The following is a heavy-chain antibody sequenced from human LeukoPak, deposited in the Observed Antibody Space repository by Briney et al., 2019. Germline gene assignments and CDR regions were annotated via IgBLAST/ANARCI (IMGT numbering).Heavy chain of an antibody. CDR1: GFIFSDYA. D-gene: IGHD3-22*01. J-gene: IGHJ4*02. Sequence: GGSLRLSCAASGFIFSDYAMSWVRQAPGKGPEWVSGISGSGASRYYEDSVKGRFTISRDNVKNTLYLQMNSLSAEDTAVYYCAKVKITMIVVVVTTSGFFDYWGQGTLVTVSS. CDR3: AKVKITMIVVVVTTSGFFDY. CDR2: ISGSGASR. V-gene: IGHV3-23*01.